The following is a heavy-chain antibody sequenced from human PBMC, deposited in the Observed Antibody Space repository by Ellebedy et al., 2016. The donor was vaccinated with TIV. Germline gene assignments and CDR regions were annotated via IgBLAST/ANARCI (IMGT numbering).Heavy chain of an antibody. Sequence: GGSLRLSCAASGFTVSSNYMSWVRQAPGRGLEWVSTIYSSGGTYYAGSVKGRFTISRDNSKNTLYLQMNSLRAEDTAVYYCAGGISVAGTSWGFWGQGTLVTVSS. D-gene: IGHD6-19*01. CDR3: AGGISVAGTSWGF. CDR2: IYSSGGT. J-gene: IGHJ4*02. V-gene: IGHV3-53*01. CDR1: GFTVSSNY.